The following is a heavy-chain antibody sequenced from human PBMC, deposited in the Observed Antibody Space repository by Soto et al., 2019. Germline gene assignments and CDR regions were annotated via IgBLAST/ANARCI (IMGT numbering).Heavy chain of an antibody. Sequence: ASVKVSCKVSGYTLTELSMHWVRQAPGKGLEWMGGFDPEDGETIYAQKFQGRVTMTEDTSTDTVYMELSSLRSEDTAVYYCATSTYYDFWSGPQIPPTAQGRYFDYWGQGTLVTVSS. V-gene: IGHV1-24*01. CDR3: ATSTYYDFWSGPQIPPTAQGRYFDY. D-gene: IGHD3-3*01. CDR2: FDPEDGET. J-gene: IGHJ4*02. CDR1: GYTLTELS.